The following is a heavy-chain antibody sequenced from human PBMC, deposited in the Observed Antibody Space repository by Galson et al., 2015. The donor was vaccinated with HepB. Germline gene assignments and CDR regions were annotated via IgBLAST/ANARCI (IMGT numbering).Heavy chain of an antibody. V-gene: IGHV1-8*01. CDR1: GYTFTSHD. D-gene: IGHD3-16*02. Sequence: SVKVSCKASGYTFTSHDIIWVRQATGQGLEWMGWMNPNSGNTSYAEKFKGRVTITRDTSKSTAYMELSSLTPEDTAVYYCARGPRDDYVWGSYRYRGDVWGQGTTVTVSS. CDR2: MNPNSGNT. J-gene: IGHJ6*02. CDR3: ARGPRDDYVWGSYRYRGDV.